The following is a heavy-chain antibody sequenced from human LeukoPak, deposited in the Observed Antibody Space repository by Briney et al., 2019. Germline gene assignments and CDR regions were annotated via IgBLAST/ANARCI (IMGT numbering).Heavy chain of an antibody. V-gene: IGHV1-18*01. CDR3: TRDLGVTAKDPFEY. J-gene: IGHJ4*02. CDR2: INRNNEKT. D-gene: IGHD3-10*01. Sequence: ASVKVSCKISGDRSSTYGINWVRQAPGQGLEWLGWINRNNEKTKYGRKFQGRVTMTRDTDTTTYYMEMRSLGSDDTAIYYCTRDLGVTAKDPFEYWGQGTLVTVTS. CDR1: GDRSSTYG.